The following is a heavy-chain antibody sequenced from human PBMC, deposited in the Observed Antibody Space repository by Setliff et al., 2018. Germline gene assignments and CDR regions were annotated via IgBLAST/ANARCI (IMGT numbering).Heavy chain of an antibody. CDR1: GFTFSSYA. CDR2: IHSGGSST. Sequence: PGGSLRLSCAASGFTFSSYAMSWVRQAPGKGLEWVSVIHSGGSSTYYADSVKGGFTISRDNAKNSLYLQMNSLRAEDTAVYYCARAADSYGPPRSYMDVWGKGTTVTVSS. J-gene: IGHJ6*03. V-gene: IGHV3-23*03. CDR3: ARAADSYGPPRSYMDV. D-gene: IGHD5-18*01.